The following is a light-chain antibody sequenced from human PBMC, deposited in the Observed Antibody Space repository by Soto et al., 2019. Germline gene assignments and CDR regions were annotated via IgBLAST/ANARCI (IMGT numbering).Light chain of an antibody. Sequence: DIQMTQSPSSLSASVGDRVTVTCRASQGISSYLAWYQQKPGKVPKLLIFAASTLQPGVPSRFSGSGSGTDFTLTIRSLQPEDVATYYGQKYHSASSPTFGGGTKAEIK. CDR2: AAS. J-gene: IGKJ4*01. CDR1: QGISSY. V-gene: IGKV1-27*01. CDR3: QKYHSASSPT.